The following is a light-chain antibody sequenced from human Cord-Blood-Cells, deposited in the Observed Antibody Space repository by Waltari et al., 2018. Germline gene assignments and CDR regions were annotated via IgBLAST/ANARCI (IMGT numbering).Light chain of an antibody. Sequence: QSALTQPASVSGSPGQSITIPCTGTSSDVGGYNYLSWYQQHPGKAPKLMIYDVSNRPSGVSNRFSGTKSGNTASLTISGLQAEDEADYYCSSYTSSSTLEVFGTGTKVTVL. CDR1: SSDVGGYNY. V-gene: IGLV2-14*01. CDR2: DVS. J-gene: IGLJ1*01. CDR3: SSYTSSSTLEV.